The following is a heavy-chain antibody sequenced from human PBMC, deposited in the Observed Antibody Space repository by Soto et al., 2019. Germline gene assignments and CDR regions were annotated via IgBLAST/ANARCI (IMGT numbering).Heavy chain of an antibody. CDR3: ARVARDVEMAKKIDY. D-gene: IGHD3-10*01. CDR1: GYTFTNYD. CDR2: ISTYNGNT. V-gene: IGHV1-18*01. J-gene: IGHJ4*02. Sequence: GPGVAKPGASAKVSCKASGYTFTNYDITWVRQAPGQGLEWMGWISTYNGNTNYAQNLRDRVSMTTDTSTSTAYMELRSLRSGETAVYYCARVARDVEMAKKIDYWGQGTLVTVSS.